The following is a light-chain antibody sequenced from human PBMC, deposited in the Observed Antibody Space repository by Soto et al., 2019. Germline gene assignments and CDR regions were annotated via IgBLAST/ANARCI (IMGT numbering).Light chain of an antibody. V-gene: IGKV3-20*01. J-gene: IGKJ4*01. Sequence: DLTQSPGTLSFSQGESATLSCRASQTVSITYLAWYQQKPGQAPRLLILGASKRATGIPDRFSGSGSGRDFSLTISGLEPEDFAVYYCQQYNNWPLTFGAGTKVDIK. CDR3: QQYNNWPLT. CDR1: QTVSITY. CDR2: GAS.